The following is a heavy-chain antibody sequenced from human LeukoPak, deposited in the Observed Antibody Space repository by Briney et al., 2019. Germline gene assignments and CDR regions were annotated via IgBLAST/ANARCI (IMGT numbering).Heavy chain of an antibody. J-gene: IGHJ4*02. CDR3: ARSDDYGDSGLYFDY. CDR1: GFTVSSNY. CDR2: IYSGGSI. V-gene: IGHV3-53*01. D-gene: IGHD4-17*01. Sequence: GGSLRLSCAASGFTVSSNYMSWVRQAPGKGLEWVSVIYSGGSIYYADSVKGRFTISRDNSKNSLYLQMNSLRAEDTAVYYCARSDDYGDSGLYFDYWGQGTLVTVSS.